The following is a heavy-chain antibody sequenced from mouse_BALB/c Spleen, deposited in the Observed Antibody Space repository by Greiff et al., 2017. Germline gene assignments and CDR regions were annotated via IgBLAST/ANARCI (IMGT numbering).Heavy chain of an antibody. D-gene: IGHD2-1*01. Sequence: EVKLVESGGGLVQPGGSRQLSCAASGFTFSSFGMHWVRQAPAQGLEWVAYISSGSSTIYYADTVKGRFPISRDNPKNTLFLQMTSLRSEDTAMYYCARKRPYYGNYEGDYAMDYWGQGTSVTVSS. J-gene: IGHJ4*01. CDR1: GFTFSSFG. V-gene: IGHV5-17*02. CDR2: ISSGSSTI. CDR3: ARKRPYYGNYEGDYAMDY.